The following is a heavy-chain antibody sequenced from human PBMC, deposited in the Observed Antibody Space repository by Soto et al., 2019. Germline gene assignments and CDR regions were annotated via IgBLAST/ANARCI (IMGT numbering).Heavy chain of an antibody. J-gene: IGHJ3*02. Sequence: QVQLVESGGGVVQPGRSLRLSCAASGFTFSSYGMHWVRQAPGKGLEWVAVIWYDGSNKYYADSVKGRFTISRDNSKNTLYLQMNSLRAEDTAVYYCARDRVRPAAMDAFDIWGQGTMVTVSS. V-gene: IGHV3-33*01. D-gene: IGHD2-2*01. CDR3: ARDRVRPAAMDAFDI. CDR2: IWYDGSNK. CDR1: GFTFSSYG.